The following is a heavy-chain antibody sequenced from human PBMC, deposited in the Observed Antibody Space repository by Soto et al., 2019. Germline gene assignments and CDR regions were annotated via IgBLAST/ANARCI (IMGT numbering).Heavy chain of an antibody. CDR3: ARDQDDFWSGYLAEGGMDV. D-gene: IGHD3-3*01. CDR1: GYTFTSYG. CDR2: ISAYNGDT. Sequence: APVKVSCKASGYTFTSYGISWVRQAPGQGLEWMGWISAYNGDTNYAQKLQGRATMTTDTSTTTAYMELRRLRSDDTAVYYCARDQDDFWSGYLAEGGMDVWGQGTTVTVSS. V-gene: IGHV1-18*04. J-gene: IGHJ6*02.